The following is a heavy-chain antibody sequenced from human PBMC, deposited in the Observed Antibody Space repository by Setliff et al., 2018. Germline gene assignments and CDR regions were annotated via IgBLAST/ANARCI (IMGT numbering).Heavy chain of an antibody. CDR1: GYTFTSYY. J-gene: IGHJ3*02. CDR3: ALYDYGDYGMWIDAFDI. Sequence: ASVKVSCKASGYTFTSYYMHWVRQAPGQGLEWMGIINPSGGSTSYAQKFQGRVTMTRDTSTSTVYMELSSLRSEDTAVYYCALYDYGDYGMWIDAFDIWGQGTMVTVS. V-gene: IGHV1-46*01. CDR2: INPSGGST. D-gene: IGHD4-17*01.